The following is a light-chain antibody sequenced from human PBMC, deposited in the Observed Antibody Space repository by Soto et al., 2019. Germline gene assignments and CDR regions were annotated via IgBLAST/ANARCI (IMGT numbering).Light chain of an antibody. J-gene: IGKJ5*01. CDR2: DAS. Sequence: LWTQSPATQSLSPGERATLSCRASQSVSTFLAWYQQKPGQAPRLLIYDASNRATGIPARFSGSGSETDFTLTITCLEPEDFVLYYCEDRSIRPITSGDRTRLEI. V-gene: IGKV3-11*01. CDR1: QSVSTF. CDR3: EDRSIRPIT.